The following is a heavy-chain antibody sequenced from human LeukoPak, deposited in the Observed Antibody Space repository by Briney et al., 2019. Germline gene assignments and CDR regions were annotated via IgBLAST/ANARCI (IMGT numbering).Heavy chain of an antibody. CDR2: ISSSGTTI. J-gene: IGHJ4*02. Sequence: GGSLRLSCAASGFTFRTSGMNWVRQAPGKGLEWVSYISSSGTTISYAQSVKGRFTITRDNAQNSLTLHMNTLRADDTAVYYCGKDAGTHFDHWGQGTLVTVSS. CDR1: GFTFRTSG. V-gene: IGHV3-48*01. CDR3: GKDAGTHFDH. D-gene: IGHD6-13*01.